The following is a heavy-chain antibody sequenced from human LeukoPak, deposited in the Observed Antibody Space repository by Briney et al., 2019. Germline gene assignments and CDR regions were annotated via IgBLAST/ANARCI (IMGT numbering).Heavy chain of an antibody. CDR2: IYYSGST. CDR1: GVSISSGDYY. Sequence: SETLSLTCTVSGVSISSGDYYWSWIRQPPGKGLEWIGYIYYSGSTYYNPSLKSRVTISVDTSKNQFSLKLSSVSAADTAVYYGARENLMVRGNAFDIWGQGTMVTVSS. D-gene: IGHD3-10*01. CDR3: ARENLMVRGNAFDI. V-gene: IGHV4-30-4*01. J-gene: IGHJ3*02.